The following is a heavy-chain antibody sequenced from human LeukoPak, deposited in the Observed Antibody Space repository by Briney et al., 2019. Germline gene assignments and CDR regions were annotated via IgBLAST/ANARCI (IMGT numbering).Heavy chain of an antibody. J-gene: IGHJ5*02. CDR2: IYYGGNT. D-gene: IGHD5-12*01. Sequence: SETLSLTCTVSGGSISSSSYYWGWIRQPPGRGLEWIGSIYYGGNTYYNPSLKSRVTISVDTSKNQFSLKLTSVTAADTAVYYCAIRGYSGYDWGWFDPWGQGTLVTVSS. CDR3: AIRGYSGYDWGWFDP. CDR1: GGSISSSSYY. V-gene: IGHV4-39*01.